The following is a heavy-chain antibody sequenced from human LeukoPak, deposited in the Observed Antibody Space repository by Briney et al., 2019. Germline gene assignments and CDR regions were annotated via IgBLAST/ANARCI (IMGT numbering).Heavy chain of an antibody. D-gene: IGHD3/OR15-3a*01. V-gene: IGHV3-33*06. J-gene: IGHJ4*02. CDR1: GFTFSSYG. CDR2: IWYDGSNK. CDR3: AKGEGYDFWTSDDPPGGN. Sequence: PGRSLRLSCAASGFTFSSYGMHGVRQAPGKGLEWVAYIWYDGSNKYFADSVKGRFTIPRENSKKTLFLQMNNVRAEDTAVYFCAKGEGYDFWTSDDPPGGNWGQGTLVTVSS.